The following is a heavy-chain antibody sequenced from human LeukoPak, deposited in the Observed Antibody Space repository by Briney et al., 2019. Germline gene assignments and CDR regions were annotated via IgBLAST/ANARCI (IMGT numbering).Heavy chain of an antibody. Sequence: GGSLRLSCAASGFTFSSYAMSWVRQAPGKGLEWVSAISGSGNSTYYADSVKGRFTISRDNSKNTLHLQMNSLSAEDTAVYYCAKVQYVYYGSGSYDMDVWGQGTPVTVSS. CDR2: ISGSGNST. J-gene: IGHJ6*02. CDR3: AKVQYVYYGSGSYDMDV. V-gene: IGHV3-23*01. D-gene: IGHD3-10*01. CDR1: GFTFSSYA.